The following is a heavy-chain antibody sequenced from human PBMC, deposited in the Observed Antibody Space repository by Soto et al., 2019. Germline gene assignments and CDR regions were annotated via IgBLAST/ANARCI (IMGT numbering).Heavy chain of an antibody. V-gene: IGHV1-24*01. Sequence: ASVKVSCKVSGYTLTELSIHWVRQAPGKGLEWMGGFDPEDGETIYAQKFQGRVTMTEDTSTDTAYMELSSLRSEDTAVYYCATAPKGDSYGYFDYWGQGTLVTVSS. D-gene: IGHD5-18*01. CDR2: FDPEDGET. J-gene: IGHJ4*02. CDR1: GYTLTELS. CDR3: ATAPKGDSYGYFDY.